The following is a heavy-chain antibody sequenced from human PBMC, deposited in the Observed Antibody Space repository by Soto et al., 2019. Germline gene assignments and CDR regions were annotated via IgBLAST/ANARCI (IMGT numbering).Heavy chain of an antibody. CDR2: IGTAGDT. Sequence: GGSLRLSCAASGFTFSSYDMHWVRQATGKGLEWVSAIGTAGDTYYPGSVKGRFTISRENAKNSLYLQMNSLRAEDTAVYYCARVGYSYGWETYYYGMDVWGQGTTVTVSS. CDR1: GFTFSSYD. V-gene: IGHV3-13*01. J-gene: IGHJ6*02. D-gene: IGHD5-18*01. CDR3: ARVGYSYGWETYYYGMDV.